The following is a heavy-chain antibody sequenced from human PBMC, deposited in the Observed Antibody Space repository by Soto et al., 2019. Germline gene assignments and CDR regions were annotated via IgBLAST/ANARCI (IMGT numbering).Heavy chain of an antibody. CDR1: GYTFTGYD. CDR3: ARGSYGSGSYPTTKVGFDP. CDR2: INPNGGGT. D-gene: IGHD3-10*01. J-gene: IGHJ5*02. V-gene: IGHV1-46*03. Sequence: ASVKVSCKASGYTFTGYDMHWVRQAPGQGLEWMGIINPNGGGTSYAQKFQGRVTMTRDTSTSTVYMELSSLRSEDTAVYYCARGSYGSGSYPTTKVGFDPWGQGTLVTVSS.